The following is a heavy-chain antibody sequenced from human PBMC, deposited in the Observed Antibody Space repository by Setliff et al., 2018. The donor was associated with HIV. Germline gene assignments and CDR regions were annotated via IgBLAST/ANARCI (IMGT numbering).Heavy chain of an antibody. CDR1: AYTFTSYG. CDR2: ISAYNGNT. Sequence: SVKVSCKASAYTFTSYGISWPRQAPGQGLEWMGWISAYNGNTNYAQKLQGRVTMTTDTSTSTAYMELRSLRSDDTAVYFCARMRVFLGTTGTRRVDAFDIWGQGTMVTVSS. J-gene: IGHJ3*02. V-gene: IGHV1-18*01. D-gene: IGHD1-1*01. CDR3: ARMRVFLGTTGTRRVDAFDI.